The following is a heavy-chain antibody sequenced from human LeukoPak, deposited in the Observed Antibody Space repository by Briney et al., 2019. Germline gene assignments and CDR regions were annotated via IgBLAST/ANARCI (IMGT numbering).Heavy chain of an antibody. V-gene: IGHV3-74*01. CDR1: GFTFSSYW. CDR2: INSDGSST. J-gene: IGHJ6*03. CDR3: AREGGGTTVTSYYYYYMDV. Sequence: GGSLRLSCAASGFTFSSYWMHWVRQAPGKGLVWVSRINSDGSSTSYADSVKGRFTISRDNAKNTLYLQMNSLRAEDTAVYYCAREGGGTTVTSYYYYYMDVWGKGTTVTVSS. D-gene: IGHD4-11*01.